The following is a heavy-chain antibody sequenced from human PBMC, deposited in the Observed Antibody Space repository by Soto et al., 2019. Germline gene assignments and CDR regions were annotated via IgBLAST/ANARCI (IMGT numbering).Heavy chain of an antibody. CDR3: ARMGHPLSGAFDL. Sequence: GASVKVSCKASGGTFGNYAVSWLRQAPGQGLAWMGTIIPVLTKATYAQKFQGRVTITADDSSTTAYMELNSLRSEDTAIYYCARMGHPLSGAFDLWGQGTMVTV. V-gene: IGHV1-69*11. D-gene: IGHD3-10*01. J-gene: IGHJ3*01. CDR1: GGTFGNYA. CDR2: IIPVLTKA.